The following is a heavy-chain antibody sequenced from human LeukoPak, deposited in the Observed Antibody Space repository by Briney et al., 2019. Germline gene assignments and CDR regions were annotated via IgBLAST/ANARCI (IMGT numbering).Heavy chain of an antibody. CDR2: IASNGGSE. CDR1: GFTFTTYG. V-gene: IGHV3-30*03. CDR3: ARGVDVYAFDI. D-gene: IGHD3-3*01. Sequence: GGSLRLSCAASGFTFTTYGLHWVRQAPGKGLEWVAAIASNGGSEYYANSVKGRFTISRDNSKNTLYLQMNSLRAEDTAVYYCARGVDVYAFDIWGQGTMVTVSS. J-gene: IGHJ3*02.